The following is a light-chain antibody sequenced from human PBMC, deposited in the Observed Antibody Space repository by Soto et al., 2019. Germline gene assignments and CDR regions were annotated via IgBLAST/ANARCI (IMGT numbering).Light chain of an antibody. CDR3: QQFNNWPWT. CDR1: QSISDT. Sequence: EIVMTQSPATLSVSPGGRATLSCRASQSISDTLAWYQQKPGQAPRLLIYGASTRAPGSPARFSGSGSGTDFTLTISSLQSEDFAVYYCQQFNNWPWTFGQGTKVEIK. J-gene: IGKJ1*01. CDR2: GAS. V-gene: IGKV3-15*01.